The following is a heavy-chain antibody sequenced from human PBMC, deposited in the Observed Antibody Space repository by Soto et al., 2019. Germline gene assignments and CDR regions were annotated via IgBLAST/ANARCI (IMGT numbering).Heavy chain of an antibody. J-gene: IGHJ5*02. CDR1: GFTFSSYS. V-gene: IGHV3-53*01. Sequence: GGSLRLSCAASGFTFSSYSMNWVRQAPGKGLEWVSVIYSGGSTYYADSVKGRFTISRDNSKNTLYLQMNSLRAEDTAVYYCARGELPPGNSWGQGTLVTVSS. CDR3: ARGELPPGNS. CDR2: IYSGGST. D-gene: IGHD1-7*01.